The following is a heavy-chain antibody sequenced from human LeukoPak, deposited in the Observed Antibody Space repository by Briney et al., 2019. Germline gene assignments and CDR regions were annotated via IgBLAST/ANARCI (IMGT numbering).Heavy chain of an antibody. J-gene: IGHJ4*02. D-gene: IGHD1-26*01. CDR1: GYTFTGYY. V-gene: IGHV1-2*02. Sequence: ASVKVSCKASGYTFTGYYMHWVRQAPGQGLEWMGWINPNSGSTNYAQKVQGRVTMTRDTSISTAYMELSRLRSDDTAVYYCARENRIVGSDYWGQGTLVTVSS. CDR3: ARENRIVGSDY. CDR2: INPNSGST.